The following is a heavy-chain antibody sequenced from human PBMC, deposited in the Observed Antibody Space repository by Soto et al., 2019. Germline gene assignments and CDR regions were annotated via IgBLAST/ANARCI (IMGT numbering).Heavy chain of an antibody. CDR1: GFTFSSYG. CDR2: IWYDGSNK. CDR3: ARPFVYYDSSGYSDRPDGFDY. J-gene: IGHJ4*02. V-gene: IGHV3-33*01. Sequence: GGSLRLSCAASGFTFSSYGMHWVRQAPGKGLEWVAVIWYDGSNKYYADSVKGRFTISRDNSKNTLYLQMNSLRAEDTAVYYCARPFVYYDSSGYSDRPDGFDYWGQGTLVTVSS. D-gene: IGHD3-22*01.